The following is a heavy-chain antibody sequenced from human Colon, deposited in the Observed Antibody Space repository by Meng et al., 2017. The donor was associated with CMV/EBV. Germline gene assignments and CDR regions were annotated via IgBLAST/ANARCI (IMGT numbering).Heavy chain of an antibody. D-gene: IGHD3-3*01. CDR2: ISPYNGNT. Sequence: GVNWVRQDTGQGLEWMGWISPYNGNTNYAQQFQDRVTMTTDTSTSTVYMELRSLRSDDTAVYYCARDGRERSFDFWSGYYQLELLAPLCPGTLVTVSS. CDR3: ARDGRERSFDFWSGYYQLELLAP. V-gene: IGHV1-18*01. J-gene: IGHJ5*02. CDR1: G.